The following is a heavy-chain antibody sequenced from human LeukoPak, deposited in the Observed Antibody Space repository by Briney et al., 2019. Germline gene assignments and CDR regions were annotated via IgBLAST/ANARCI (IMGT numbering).Heavy chain of an antibody. J-gene: IGHJ3*02. Sequence: VASVKVSCKASGYTFTGYYMHWVWHAPGQGLEWMGLINPSSGGTNYAQKFQGRVTVTRDTSISTAYMDLSRLRSDDTAVYYCARAGVWDYSDSSGYHNAAFDIWGQGTMVTVSS. CDR3: ARAGVWDYSDSSGYHNAAFDI. CDR1: GYTFTGYY. CDR2: INPSSGGT. V-gene: IGHV1-2*02. D-gene: IGHD3-22*01.